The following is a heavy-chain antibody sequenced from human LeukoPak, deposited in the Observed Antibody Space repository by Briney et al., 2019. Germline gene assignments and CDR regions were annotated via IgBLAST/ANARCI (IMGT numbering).Heavy chain of an antibody. D-gene: IGHD5-12*01. Sequence: GGSLRLSCVASGFTFSRYWMTWVRQAPGKGLEWVANIKEDGSEENYVDSVKGRFTISRDNAKNSLYLQLNSPRVDDTAVYYCARAYTDYAEGGYWGQGTLITVSS. CDR2: IKEDGSEE. CDR3: ARAYTDYAEGGY. CDR1: GFTFSRYW. V-gene: IGHV3-7*01. J-gene: IGHJ4*02.